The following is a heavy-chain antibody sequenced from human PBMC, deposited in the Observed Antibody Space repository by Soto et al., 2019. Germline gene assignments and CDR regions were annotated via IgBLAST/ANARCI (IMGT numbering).Heavy chain of an antibody. CDR1: GFTFTSYS. CDR2: ISGSTNTI. J-gene: IGHJ4*02. D-gene: IGHD1-1*01. Sequence: PGGSLRLSCAASGFTFTSYSMNWVRQAPGKGLEWVSYISGSTNTIYYAESVKGRFTISRDNSKNSLYLQMNSLRDEDTAVYYCARDGSHDYWGQGTLVTVSS. V-gene: IGHV3-48*02. CDR3: ARDGSHDY.